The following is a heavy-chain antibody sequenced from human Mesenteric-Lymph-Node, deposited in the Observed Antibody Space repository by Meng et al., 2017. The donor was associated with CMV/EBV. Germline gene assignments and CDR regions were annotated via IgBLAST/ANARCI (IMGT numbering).Heavy chain of an antibody. CDR3: AGGVATISPLDY. V-gene: IGHV1-46*01. CDR1: GYTFTSYY. Sequence: ASVKVSCKASGYTFTSYYMHWVRQAPGQGLEWMGIINPSGGSTSYAQKFQGRVTMTRDTSTSTGYMEVTSLRSEDTAVYYCAGGVATISPLDYWGQGTLVTVSS. CDR2: INPSGGST. D-gene: IGHD5-12*01. J-gene: IGHJ4*02.